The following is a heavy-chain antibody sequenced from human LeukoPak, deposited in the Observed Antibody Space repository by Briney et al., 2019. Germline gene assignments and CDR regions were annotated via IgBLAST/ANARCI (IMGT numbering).Heavy chain of an antibody. CDR2: INHSGST. Sequence: GSLRLSCAASGFSLSNYWMNWVRQAPGKGLEWIGEINHSGSTNYNPSLKSRVTISVDTSKNQFSLKLSSVTAADTAVYYCAGSGYYYPYDYWGQGTLVTVSS. CDR1: GFSLSNYW. CDR3: AGSGYYYPYDY. D-gene: IGHD3-22*01. J-gene: IGHJ4*02. V-gene: IGHV4-34*08.